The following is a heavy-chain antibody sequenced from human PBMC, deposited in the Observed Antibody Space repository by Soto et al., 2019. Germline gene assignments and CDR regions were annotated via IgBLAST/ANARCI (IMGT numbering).Heavy chain of an antibody. CDR1: GGTFSSYA. CDR2: IIPIFGTA. Sequence: QVQLVQSGAEVKKPGSSVKVSCKASGGTFSSYAISWVRQAPEQGLEWMGGIIPIFGTANYAQKFQGRVTITADESTSTAYMELSSLRSEDTAVYYCARSIWSGGSQAPYVPYGMDVWGQGTTVTVSS. D-gene: IGHD3-16*01. CDR3: ARSIWSGGSQAPYVPYGMDV. J-gene: IGHJ6*02. V-gene: IGHV1-69*01.